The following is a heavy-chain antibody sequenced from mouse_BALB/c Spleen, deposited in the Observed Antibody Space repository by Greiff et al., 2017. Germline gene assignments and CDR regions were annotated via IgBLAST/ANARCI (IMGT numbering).Heavy chain of an antibody. J-gene: IGHJ3*01. V-gene: IGHV14-4*02. Sequence: EVKLQQSGAELVRSGASVKLSCTASGFNIKDYYMHWVKQRPEQGLEWIGWIDPENGDTEYAPKFQGKATMTADTSSNTAYLQLSSLTSEDTAVYYCNGYGNYVFAYWGQGTLVTVSA. CDR3: NGYGNYVFAY. CDR1: GFNIKDYY. CDR2: IDPENGDT. D-gene: IGHD2-1*01.